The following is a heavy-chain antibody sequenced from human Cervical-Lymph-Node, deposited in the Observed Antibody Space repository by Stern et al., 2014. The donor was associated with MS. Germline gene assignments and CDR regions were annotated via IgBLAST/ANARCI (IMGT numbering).Heavy chain of an antibody. Sequence: VQLVESGPGLVNPSQTLSLTCTVSGGSIFTDGYYWAWIRQHPGKGLEWIGHIFYSGTTYYSPSLTSRLSMSLDTSKNQFSLNLNSVTAADPALYYCARTDCSNPNCHNSRFDFWGQGVLVIVSS. J-gene: IGHJ4*02. V-gene: IGHV4-31*03. D-gene: IGHD4-11*01. CDR2: IFYSGTT. CDR3: ARTDCSNPNCHNSRFDF. CDR1: GGSIFTDGYY.